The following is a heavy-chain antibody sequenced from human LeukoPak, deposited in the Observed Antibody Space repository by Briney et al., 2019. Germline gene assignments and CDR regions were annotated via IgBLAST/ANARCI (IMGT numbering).Heavy chain of an antibody. Sequence: PGRSLRLSCAASGFTFSSYGMNWVRQAPGKGLEWVSSISSSSSYIYYADSVKGRFTISRDNAKNSLYLQMNSLRAEDTAVYYCARSYYDSSGYDYWGQGTLVTVSS. V-gene: IGHV3-21*01. D-gene: IGHD3-22*01. CDR1: GFTFSSYG. CDR2: ISSSSSYI. CDR3: ARSYYDSSGYDY. J-gene: IGHJ4*02.